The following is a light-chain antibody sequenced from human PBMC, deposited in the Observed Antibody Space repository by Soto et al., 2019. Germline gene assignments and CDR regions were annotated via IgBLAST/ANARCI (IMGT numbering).Light chain of an antibody. CDR1: QSVSSY. CDR3: QQRSNWLT. V-gene: IGKV3-11*01. CDR2: DAS. J-gene: IGKJ4*01. Sequence: EIVLTQSPATLSLSPGERATLSCRASQSVSSYLAWYQQKPGQAPRLLIYDASNRATGIPARFSSSASGTDFTLAISSLDPEDFAVYFCQQRSNWLTFGGGTNVEIK.